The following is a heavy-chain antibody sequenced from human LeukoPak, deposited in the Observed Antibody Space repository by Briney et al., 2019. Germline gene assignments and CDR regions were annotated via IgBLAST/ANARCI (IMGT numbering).Heavy chain of an antibody. CDR2: IIPIFGTA. CDR3: ARGSGETGGYYYVY. CDR1: GGTFSSYA. J-gene: IGHJ4*02. D-gene: IGHD3-22*01. V-gene: IGHV1-69*13. Sequence: SVKVSCKASGGTFSSYASSWVRQAPGQGLEWMGGIIPIFGTANYAQKFQGRVTITADESTRTAYMELRTLRSEDTAIYYCARGSGETGGYYYVYWGRGTPVTVSS.